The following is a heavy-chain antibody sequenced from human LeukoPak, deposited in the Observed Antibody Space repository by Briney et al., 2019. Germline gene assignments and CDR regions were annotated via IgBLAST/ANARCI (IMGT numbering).Heavy chain of an antibody. CDR2: ISSSGGST. J-gene: IGHJ4*02. CDR3: AKESYSRGCLDY. Sequence: GGSLRLSCAASGFTFSSYGMSWVRQAPGKGLEWVSAISSSGGSTYYADSVKGRFTISRDNSKNTLYLQMNSLRAEDTAVYYCAKESYSRGCLDYWGQGTLVTVSS. V-gene: IGHV3-23*01. CDR1: GFTFSSYG. D-gene: IGHD6-19*01.